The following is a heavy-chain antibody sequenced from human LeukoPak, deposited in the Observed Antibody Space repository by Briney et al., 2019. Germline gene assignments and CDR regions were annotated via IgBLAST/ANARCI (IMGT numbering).Heavy chain of an antibody. Sequence: GGSLRLSCAASGFTFSSYSMNWVRQAPGKGLEWVSSISSSSSYIDYADSVKGRFTISRDNSKNMLFLQMNSLRAEDTAIYFCARQYYYNTSDAFDIWGQGTLVTVSS. CDR2: ISSSSSYI. CDR3: ARQYYYNTSDAFDI. D-gene: IGHD3-22*01. J-gene: IGHJ3*02. CDR1: GFTFSSYS. V-gene: IGHV3-21*04.